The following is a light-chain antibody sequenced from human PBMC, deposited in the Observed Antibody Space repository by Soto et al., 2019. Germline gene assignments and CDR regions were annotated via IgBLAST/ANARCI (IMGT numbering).Light chain of an antibody. V-gene: IGKV3-11*01. CDR3: QQRSNWPIT. Sequence: EIVLTQSPATLSLSPGERATLSCRASQSVSSYLAWYQQKPGQAPRLLIYDASNRATGIPARFSGSGSGTDFTLTISSLEPEDFAVYYCQQRSNWPITFGQWTRLESK. CDR2: DAS. J-gene: IGKJ5*01. CDR1: QSVSSY.